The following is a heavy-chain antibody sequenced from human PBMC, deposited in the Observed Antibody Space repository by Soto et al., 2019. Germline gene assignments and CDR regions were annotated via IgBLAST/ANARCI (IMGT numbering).Heavy chain of an antibody. Sequence: ASETLSLTCTVSGGSISSSSYYWGWIRQPPGKGLEWIGSIYYSGSTYYNPSLKSRVTISVDTSKNQFSLKLSSVTAADTAVYYCARPTYYYDSSGYYLGYFDYWGQGTLVTVSS. D-gene: IGHD3-22*01. J-gene: IGHJ4*02. V-gene: IGHV4-39*01. CDR2: IYYSGST. CDR1: GGSISSSSYY. CDR3: ARPTYYYDSSGYYLGYFDY.